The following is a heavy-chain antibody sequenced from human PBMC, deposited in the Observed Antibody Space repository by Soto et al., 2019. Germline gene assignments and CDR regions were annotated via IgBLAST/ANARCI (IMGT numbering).Heavy chain of an antibody. V-gene: IGHV4-39*01. J-gene: IGHJ4*02. CDR2: IFYTGNT. CDR3: ARQGYYTTTKPYPPSRF. Sequence: PSETLSLTCTVSGGSISSSDYYWGWIRQPPGKGLEWIGSIFYTGNTYYNPSLQSRVTISVDTSRNRFSLKLNSVTAADTAVYYCARQGYYTTTKPYPPSRFWGQGTQVTVSS. CDR1: GGSISSSDYY. D-gene: IGHD3-3*01.